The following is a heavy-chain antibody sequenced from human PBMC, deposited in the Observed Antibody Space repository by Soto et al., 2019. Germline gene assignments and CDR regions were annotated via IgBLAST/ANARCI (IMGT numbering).Heavy chain of an antibody. CDR3: ARGRTIPPDY. CDR1: GYTFTDYG. Sequence: GASVKVSCKTSGYTFTDYGITWVRQAPGQGLEWVGWITPHNDKTRYAQKVQGRATMTADTSTRMAHMELKSLTSDDTAVYYCARGRTIPPDYWGQGTLVTVSS. J-gene: IGHJ4*02. V-gene: IGHV1-18*01. D-gene: IGHD1-1*01. CDR2: ITPHNDKT.